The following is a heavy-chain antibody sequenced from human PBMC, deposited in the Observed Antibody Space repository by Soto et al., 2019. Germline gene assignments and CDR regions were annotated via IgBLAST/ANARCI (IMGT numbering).Heavy chain of an antibody. CDR3: AKARSLAAAGHTKYYYYYGMDV. CDR2: ISGSGGST. V-gene: IGHV3-23*01. J-gene: IGHJ6*02. CDR1: GFTFSSYA. D-gene: IGHD6-13*01. Sequence: GGSLRLSCAASGFTFSSYAMSWVRQAPGKGLEWVSAISGSGGSTYYADSVKGRFTISRDNSKNTLYLQMNSLRAEDTAVYYCAKARSLAAAGHTKYYYYYGMDVWGQGTTVTVSS.